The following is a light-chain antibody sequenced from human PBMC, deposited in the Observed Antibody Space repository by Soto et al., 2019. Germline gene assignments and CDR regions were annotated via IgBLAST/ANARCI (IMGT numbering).Light chain of an antibody. Sequence: EIVLTQSPATLSLSPGERATLSCRASQSVSSYLAWYQQKPGQAPRLLIYDASNRATGIPARFSGSGSGTDFTLTISNLEPDDFAVYYCQRRSNWITFGQGTRLEMK. J-gene: IGKJ5*01. CDR1: QSVSSY. CDR3: QRRSNWIT. V-gene: IGKV3-11*01. CDR2: DAS.